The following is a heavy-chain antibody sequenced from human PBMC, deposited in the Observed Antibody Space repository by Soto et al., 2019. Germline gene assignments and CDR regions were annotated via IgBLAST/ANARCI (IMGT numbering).Heavy chain of an antibody. Sequence: GGSLRLSCAASGFTFSSYAMIWVRQTPGKGLEWVAAISASDGSTYYADSVKGRFTISRDNSRNTLFLQMNSLRAEDSAVYYCAKAEVPSQYWCSSISCHRIDYWGQGTLVTVSS. J-gene: IGHJ4*02. CDR3: AKAEVPSQYWCSSISCHRIDY. CDR1: GFTFSSYA. D-gene: IGHD2-2*02. CDR2: ISASDGST. V-gene: IGHV3-23*01.